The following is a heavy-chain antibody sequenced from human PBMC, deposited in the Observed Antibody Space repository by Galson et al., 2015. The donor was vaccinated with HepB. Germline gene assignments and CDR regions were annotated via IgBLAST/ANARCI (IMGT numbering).Heavy chain of an antibody. CDR1: GFNISPYA. V-gene: IGHV3-30*04. J-gene: IGHJ5*02. D-gene: IGHD3-16*01. CDR3: AKEGYYYDSTGRDWFDP. CDR2: ISHDGSIK. Sequence: SLRLSCAASGFNISPYAVHWVRQAPGKGLEWVALISHDGSIKDYADSVKGRFTVSRDNSKNMLFLHMNGLRTDDTAVYYCAKEGYYYDSTGRDWFDPWGQGTLVTVSS.